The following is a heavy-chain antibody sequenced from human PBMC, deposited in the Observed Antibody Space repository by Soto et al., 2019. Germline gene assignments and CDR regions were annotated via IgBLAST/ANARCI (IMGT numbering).Heavy chain of an antibody. CDR1: GGSISSSSYY. CDR2: IYYSGRT. V-gene: IGHV4-39*01. J-gene: IGHJ4*02. Sequence: QLQLQESGPGLVKPSETLSLTCTVSGGSISSSSYYWGWIRQPPGKGLEWIGPIYYSGRTYYNPSLKSRVTISVDTSKNQFSLKLSSVTAADTAVFYCARRGSGGIAVAGTSFDYWGQGTLVTVSS. CDR3: ARRGSGGIAVAGTSFDY. D-gene: IGHD6-19*01.